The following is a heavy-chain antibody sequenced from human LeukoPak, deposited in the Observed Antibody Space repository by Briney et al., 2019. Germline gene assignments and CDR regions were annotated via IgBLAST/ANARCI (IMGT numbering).Heavy chain of an antibody. CDR3: ARTNTVYGDFDY. CDR1: GLTVTDNY. Sequence: GGSLRLSCAASGLTVTDNYFSWVRQAPGKGLEWVSVIFPDGRTYHADSVKGRFTISRDRPKNTLLLQMNSLRADDTALYHCARTNTVYGDFDYWGQGILVAVSS. J-gene: IGHJ4*02. D-gene: IGHD2/OR15-2a*01. CDR2: IFPDGRT. V-gene: IGHV3-53*01.